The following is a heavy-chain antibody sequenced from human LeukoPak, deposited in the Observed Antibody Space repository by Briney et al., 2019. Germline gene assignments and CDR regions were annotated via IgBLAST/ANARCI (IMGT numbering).Heavy chain of an antibody. V-gene: IGHV3-23*01. J-gene: IGHJ6*02. Sequence: PGGSLRLSCAASGFTFSSYAMSWVRQAPGKGLEWVSAISGSGGSTYYADSVKGRLTISRDNSKNTLYLQMNSLRAEDTAVYYCAKDIYSSGWYPQIYYYYGMDVWGQGTTVTVSS. D-gene: IGHD6-19*01. CDR2: ISGSGGST. CDR3: AKDIYSSGWYPQIYYYYGMDV. CDR1: GFTFSSYA.